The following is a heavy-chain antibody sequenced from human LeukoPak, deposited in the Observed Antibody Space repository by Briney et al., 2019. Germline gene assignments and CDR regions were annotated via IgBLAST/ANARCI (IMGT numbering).Heavy chain of an antibody. J-gene: IGHJ3*02. V-gene: IGHV1-24*01. CDR3: ATDPGAGTTAFLAFDI. CDR2: FDPEDGET. CDR1: GYTLTELS. Sequence: ASVKVSCKVSGYTLTELSMHWVRRAPGKGLEWMGGFDPEDGETIYAQKFQGRVTMTEDTSTDTAYMELSSLRSEDTAVYYCATDPGAGTTAFLAFDIWGQGTMVTASS. D-gene: IGHD1-1*01.